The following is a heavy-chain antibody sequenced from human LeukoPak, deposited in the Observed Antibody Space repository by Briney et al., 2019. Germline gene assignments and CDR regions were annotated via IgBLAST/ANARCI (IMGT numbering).Heavy chain of an antibody. CDR3: ATSPPYYYYYMDV. V-gene: IGHV4-59*01. Sequence: SETLSLTCTVSGGSINSYYWSWIRQPPGKGLEWIGYIYYSGSTNYNPSLKSRVTISLDTSKNQFSLKLSSVTAADTAVYYCATSPPYYYYYMDVWGKGTTVTVSS. J-gene: IGHJ6*03. CDR2: IYYSGST. CDR1: GGSINSYY.